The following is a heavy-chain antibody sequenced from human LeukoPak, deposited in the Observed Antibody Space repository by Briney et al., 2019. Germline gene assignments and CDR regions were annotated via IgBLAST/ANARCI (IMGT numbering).Heavy chain of an antibody. Sequence: PSETLSLTCTVSGGSISSYYWSWIRQPPGKGLEWIGYIYYSGSTNYNPSLKSRVTISVDTSKNQFSLKLSSVTAADTAVYYCARDIGLVTPIHYYYYGMDVWGQGTTVTVSS. CDR2: IYYSGST. CDR3: ARDIGLVTPIHYYYYGMDV. CDR1: GGSISSYY. D-gene: IGHD4-23*01. J-gene: IGHJ6*02. V-gene: IGHV4-59*01.